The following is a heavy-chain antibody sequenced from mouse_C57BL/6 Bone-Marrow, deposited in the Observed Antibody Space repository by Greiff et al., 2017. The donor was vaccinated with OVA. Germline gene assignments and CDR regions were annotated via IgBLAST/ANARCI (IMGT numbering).Heavy chain of an antibody. CDR2: IYPRSGNT. V-gene: IGHV1-81*01. CDR3: AREGGLRRFDY. CDR1: GYTFTSYG. D-gene: IGHD2-2*01. Sequence: VKVVESGAELARPGASVKLSCKASGYTFTSYGISWVKQRTGQGLEWIGEIYPRSGNTYYNEKFKGKATLTADKSSSTAYMELRSLTSEDSAVYFCAREGGLRRFDYWGQGTTLTVSS. J-gene: IGHJ2*01.